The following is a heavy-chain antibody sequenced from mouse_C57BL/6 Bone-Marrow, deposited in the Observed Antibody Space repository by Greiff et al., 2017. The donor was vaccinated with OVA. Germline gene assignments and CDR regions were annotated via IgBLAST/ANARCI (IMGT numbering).Heavy chain of an antibody. CDR1: GYSITSGYY. CDR2: ISYDGST. V-gene: IGHV3-6*01. Sequence: EVKLMESGPGLVKPSQSLSLTCSVTGYSITSGYYWNWLRQFPGNKLEWMGYISYDGSTNYNPSLKNRISITRDTSKNQFFLKLNSVTTEDTATYYCARDGWLRQENWYFDVWGTGTTVTVSS. J-gene: IGHJ1*03. CDR3: ARDGWLRQENWYFDV. D-gene: IGHD2-2*01.